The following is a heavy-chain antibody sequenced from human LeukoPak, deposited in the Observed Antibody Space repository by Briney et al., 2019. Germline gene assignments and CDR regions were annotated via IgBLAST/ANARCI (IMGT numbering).Heavy chain of an antibody. J-gene: IGHJ3*02. Sequence: GGSLRLSCAASGFTFSSYGMHWVRQAPGKGLEWVAVIWYDGSNKYYADSVKGRFTISRDNSKNTLYLQMNSLRAEDTAVYYCARDFKEDDAFDIWGQGTMVTVSS. CDR3: ARDFKEDDAFDI. CDR1: GFTFSSYG. CDR2: IWYDGSNK. V-gene: IGHV3-33*08.